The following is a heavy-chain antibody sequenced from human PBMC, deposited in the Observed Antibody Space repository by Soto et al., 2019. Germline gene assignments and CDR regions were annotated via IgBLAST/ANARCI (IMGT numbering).Heavy chain of an antibody. CDR3: GGEPGASSSWYCYWLGV. Sequence: SETLSLTCTVSGASISSAGYSWSWVRQHPGKGLEWIGYITYSGGTDYNPSLTSRVSISVDTSTNQFSLKLSSLTAADTAVYFCGGEPGASSSWYCYWLGVWGQGTMVTVSS. J-gene: IGHJ6*02. CDR1: GASISSAGYS. V-gene: IGHV4-31*03. CDR2: ITYSGGT. D-gene: IGHD6-13*01.